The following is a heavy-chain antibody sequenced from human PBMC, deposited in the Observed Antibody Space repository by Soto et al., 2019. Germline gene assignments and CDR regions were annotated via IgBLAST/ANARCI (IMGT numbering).Heavy chain of an antibody. CDR3: AKTPRQWLVYFDY. J-gene: IGHJ4*02. Sequence: PGGSLRLSCAASGFTFSSYCMNWVRQAPGKGLEWVSGISGSGGTTYYADSVKGRFTISRDNSKDTLHLQMNSLRAEDTAVYYCAKTPRQWLVYFDYWGQGALVTVSS. CDR2: ISGSGGTT. V-gene: IGHV3-23*01. D-gene: IGHD6-19*01. CDR1: GFTFSSYC.